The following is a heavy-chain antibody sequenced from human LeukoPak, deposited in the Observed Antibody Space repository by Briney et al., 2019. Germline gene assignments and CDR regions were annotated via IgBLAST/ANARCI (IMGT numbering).Heavy chain of an antibody. Sequence: GGSLRLSCVASGFIFSSYNINWVRQAPGKGLEWVSSISSSSTYIYYADSVKGRFTISRDNAKNSLDLQMDSLRVEDTAVYYCAREGYSAYGLDNWGQGTLVIVSS. CDR1: GFIFSSYN. D-gene: IGHD5-12*01. V-gene: IGHV3-21*01. J-gene: IGHJ4*02. CDR2: ISSSSTYI. CDR3: AREGYSAYGLDN.